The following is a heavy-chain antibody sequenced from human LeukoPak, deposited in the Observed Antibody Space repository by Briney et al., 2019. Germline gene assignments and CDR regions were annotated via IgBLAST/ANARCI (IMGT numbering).Heavy chain of an antibody. CDR3: ASRVVLASTKSGFDY. Sequence: GGSLRLSCAPSGLTVSSNYMSWVRQAPGKGLEWVSIIYIADNTYYADPVKGRFTISRDNSKNTLYLQMNSLRAEDTAVYFCASRVVLASTKSGFDYWGQGTLVTVSS. CDR2: IYIADNT. V-gene: IGHV3-66*01. J-gene: IGHJ4*02. D-gene: IGHD2/OR15-2a*01. CDR1: GLTVSSNY.